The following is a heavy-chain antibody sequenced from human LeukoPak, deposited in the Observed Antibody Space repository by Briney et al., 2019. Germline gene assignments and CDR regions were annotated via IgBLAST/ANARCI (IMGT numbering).Heavy chain of an antibody. CDR2: INHSGST. D-gene: IGHD6-13*01. Sequence: SETLSHTCAVYGGSFSGYYWSWIRQPPGKGLEWIGEINHSGSTNYNPSLKSRVTISVDTSKNQFSLKLSSVTAADTAVYYCAREGIIAAAAYFDYWGQGTLVTVSS. CDR1: GGSFSGYY. CDR3: AREGIIAAAAYFDY. V-gene: IGHV4-34*01. J-gene: IGHJ4*02.